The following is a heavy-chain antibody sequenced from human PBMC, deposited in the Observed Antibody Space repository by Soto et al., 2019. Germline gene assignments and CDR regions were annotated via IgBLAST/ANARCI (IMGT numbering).Heavy chain of an antibody. V-gene: IGHV1-69*12. Sequence: QVQVEQSGAEVRKPGSSVKVSCKVSGGTFRSYEISWVRQAPGQGLEWVGGIIPMFRTPNYAQKFQGTVTITAAESATTSYMELTSLTFEDTAIYYCAPSPCPILSTYGFVEAFDIWGQGTFVIVSS. CDR3: APSPCPILSTYGFVEAFDI. CDR1: GGTFRSYE. CDR2: IIPMFRTP. D-gene: IGHD3-10*01. J-gene: IGHJ3*02.